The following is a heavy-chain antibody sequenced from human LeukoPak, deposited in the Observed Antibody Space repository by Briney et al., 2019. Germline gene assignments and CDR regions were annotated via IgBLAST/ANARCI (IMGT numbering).Heavy chain of an antibody. D-gene: IGHD3-10*01. CDR2: IYPGDSDT. J-gene: IGHJ4*02. Sequence: GGSLRLSCKEPRGSFTSYWSGCVCQMPGEGLEWMRIIYPGDSDTRYSPSLQGQVTISADKSISTAYLQWSSLKASDTAMYYCASRPGDEWDYWGQGTLVTVSS. CDR1: RGSFTSYW. CDR3: ASRPGDEWDY. V-gene: IGHV5-51*01.